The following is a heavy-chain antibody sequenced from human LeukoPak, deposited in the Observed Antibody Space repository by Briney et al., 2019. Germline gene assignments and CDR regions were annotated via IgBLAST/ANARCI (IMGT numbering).Heavy chain of an antibody. V-gene: IGHV3-7*01. CDR2: IKQDGSEK. CDR1: GFTFSSYE. D-gene: IGHD3-3*01. J-gene: IGHJ4*02. Sequence: GGSLRLSCAASGFTFSSYEMNWVRQAPGKGLEWVANIKQDGSEKYYVDSVKGRFTISRDNAKNSLYLQMNSLRAEDTAVYYCASVTYDFWSGYLVGFDYWGQGTLVTVSS. CDR3: ASVTYDFWSGYLVGFDY.